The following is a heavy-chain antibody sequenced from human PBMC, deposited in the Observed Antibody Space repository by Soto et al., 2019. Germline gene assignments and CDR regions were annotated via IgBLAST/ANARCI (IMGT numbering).Heavy chain of an antibody. J-gene: IGHJ4*02. CDR3: AKDGYDSIDY. D-gene: IGHD3-22*01. CDR2: ISYDGSNK. V-gene: IGHV3-30*18. Sequence: TGGSLRLSCAASGFTFSSYGMHWVRQAPGKGLEWVAVISYDGSNKYYADSVKGRFTISRDNSKNTLYLQMNSLRAEDTAVYYCAKDGYDSIDYWGQGTLVTVSS. CDR1: GFTFSSYG.